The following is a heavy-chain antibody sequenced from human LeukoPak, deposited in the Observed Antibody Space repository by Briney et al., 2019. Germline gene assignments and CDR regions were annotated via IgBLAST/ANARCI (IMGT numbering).Heavy chain of an antibody. CDR2: IWYDGSNK. Sequence: GGSLRLSCAASGFTFSSYGMHWVRQAPGKGLEWVAVIWYDGSNKYYADSVKGRFTISRDNSKNTLYLQMNSLRAEDTAVYYCARDRVMARGVYFDYWGQGTLVTVSS. J-gene: IGHJ4*02. CDR3: ARDRVMARGVYFDY. CDR1: GFTFSSYG. D-gene: IGHD3-10*01. V-gene: IGHV3-33*01.